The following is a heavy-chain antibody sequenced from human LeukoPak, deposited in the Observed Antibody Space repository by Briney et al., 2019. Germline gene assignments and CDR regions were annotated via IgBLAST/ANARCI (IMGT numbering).Heavy chain of an antibody. CDR2: IYPGDSDT. J-gene: IGHJ6*03. V-gene: IGHV5-51*01. CDR1: GYSFTGSW. Sequence: GESLKISCKGSGYSFTGSWIAWVRQMPGKGLEWMGIIYPGDSDTRYSPSFQGLVTISADKSISTAYLQWSSLKASGTAMYYCARLTTVTTTTPYYMDVWGKGTTVTVSS. D-gene: IGHD4-11*01. CDR3: ARLTTVTTTTPYYMDV.